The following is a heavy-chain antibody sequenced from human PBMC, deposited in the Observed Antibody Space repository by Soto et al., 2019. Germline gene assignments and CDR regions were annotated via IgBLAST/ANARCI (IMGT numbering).Heavy chain of an antibody. V-gene: IGHV1-18*01. D-gene: IGHD3-3*01. J-gene: IGHJ4*02. CDR1: GYTFSSYG. CDR2: ISAYNGNT. CDR3: ARTLNEWLLGLE. Sequence: QVKLVQSGGEVKKPGASVKISCKASGYTFSSYGISWVRKAPGQGLEWMGWISAYNGNTNYAQKFQGRVTMTTDTYTSTAYMELRSLRADDTAIYYCARTLNEWLLGLEWGQGTLVTVSS.